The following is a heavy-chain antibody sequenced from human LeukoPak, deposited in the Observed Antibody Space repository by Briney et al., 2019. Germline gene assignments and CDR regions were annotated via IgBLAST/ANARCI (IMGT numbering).Heavy chain of an antibody. Sequence: PSETLSLTCSVSGGSISSFYWSWIRQPPGQGLEWIGYIFHTGSASYNPSLRSRVTMSVDTSKNQFSLRLTSVSAADTAVYYCAKGDYYDLDYWGQGTLVAVSS. V-gene: IGHV4-59*01. CDR2: IFHTGSA. D-gene: IGHD3-22*01. CDR3: AKGDYYDLDY. CDR1: GGSISSFY. J-gene: IGHJ4*02.